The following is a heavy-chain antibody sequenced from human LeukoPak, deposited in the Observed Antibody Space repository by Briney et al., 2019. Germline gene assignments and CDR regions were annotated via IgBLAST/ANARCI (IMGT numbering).Heavy chain of an antibody. CDR3: ARLRWLLHFPESGYFES. D-gene: IGHD3-22*01. CDR1: GDTSVGSNFY. Sequence: SETLSLTCDVSGDTSVGSNFYWGWIRQPPGKGLEWIGTIYYSGSSYYNPSLKGRVTMSVDTSKNQFSLNLRSVTAPDTAVYYCARLRWLLHFPESGYFESWGQGILVAVSS. V-gene: IGHV4-39*01. CDR2: IYYSGSS. J-gene: IGHJ4*02.